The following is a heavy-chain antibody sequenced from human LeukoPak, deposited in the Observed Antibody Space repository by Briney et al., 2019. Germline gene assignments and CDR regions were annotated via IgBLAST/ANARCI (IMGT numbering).Heavy chain of an antibody. D-gene: IGHD6-13*01. CDR2: IGTAGDT. CDR1: GFTFSSYD. CDR3: ARGSVGSSWTPFDY. Sequence: AGGSLRLSCADSGFTFSSYDMHWVRQATGKGLEWVSAIGTAGDTYYPGSVKGRFTISRENAKNFLYLQMNSLRAGDTAVYYCARGSVGSSWTPFDYWGQGTLVTVSS. V-gene: IGHV3-13*01. J-gene: IGHJ4*02.